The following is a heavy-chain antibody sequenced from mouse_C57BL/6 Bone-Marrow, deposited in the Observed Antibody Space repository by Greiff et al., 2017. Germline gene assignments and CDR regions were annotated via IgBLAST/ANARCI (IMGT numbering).Heavy chain of an antibody. Sequence: EVKLLESGAELVRPGASVKLSCTASGFNIKDDYIHWVKQRPEQGLEWIGWIDPEIGDTEYAPKFKGKATITSDTSSNTAYLQLSSLTSEDTAVYYCSSFDGNYFDFWGQGTPLTVAS. CDR3: SSFDGNYFDF. CDR2: IDPEIGDT. CDR1: GFNIKDDY. V-gene: IGHV14-4*01. J-gene: IGHJ2*01. D-gene: IGHD2-3*01.